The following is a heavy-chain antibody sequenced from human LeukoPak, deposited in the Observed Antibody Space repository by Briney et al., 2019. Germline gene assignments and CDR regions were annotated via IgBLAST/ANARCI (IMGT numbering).Heavy chain of an antibody. CDR3: AQAEEGYCSGGRSYSLNY. J-gene: IGHJ4*02. Sequence: GGSLRLSCAASGFTFRKYGMHWVRQAPGKGLHWVAFIRNDGTDKYYTDAVKGRFTISRDNSKNTLYLQMNSLRTEDTAVYYCAQAEEGYCSGGRSYSLNYRGQGALVTVSS. V-gene: IGHV3-30*02. CDR2: IRNDGTDK. D-gene: IGHD2-15*01. CDR1: GFTFRKYG.